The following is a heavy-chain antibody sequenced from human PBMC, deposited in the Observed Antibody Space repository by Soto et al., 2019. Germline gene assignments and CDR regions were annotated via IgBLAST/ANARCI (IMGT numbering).Heavy chain of an antibody. D-gene: IGHD4-4*01. V-gene: IGHV4-4*07. CDR3: ATDSHLFYGNRKFVY. Sequence: SETLSLTCTVSGGSISSYYWSWIRQPAGKGLEWIGRIYTSGSTNYNPSLKSRVTMSVATSKNQFSLKLSSVTAADTAVYYGATDSHLFYGNRKFVYGGPGTLLTVST. CDR2: IYTSGST. CDR1: GGSISSYY. J-gene: IGHJ4*02.